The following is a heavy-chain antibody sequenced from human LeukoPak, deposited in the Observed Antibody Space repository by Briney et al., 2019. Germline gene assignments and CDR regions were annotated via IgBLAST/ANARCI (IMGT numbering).Heavy chain of an antibody. V-gene: IGHV3-23*01. D-gene: IGHD6-13*01. CDR1: GFTFSSYA. Sequence: GGSLRLSCAASGFTFSSYAMSWVRQAPGKGPEWVSAISGSGGSTYYADSVKGRSTISRDNSKNTLYLQMNSLRAEDTAVYYCAKRYPYSSSGELGSGDAFDIWGQGTMVTVSS. J-gene: IGHJ3*02. CDR2: ISGSGGST. CDR3: AKRYPYSSSGELGSGDAFDI.